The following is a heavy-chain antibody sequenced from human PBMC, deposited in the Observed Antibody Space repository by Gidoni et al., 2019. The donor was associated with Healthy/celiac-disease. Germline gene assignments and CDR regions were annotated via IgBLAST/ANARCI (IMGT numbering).Heavy chain of an antibody. V-gene: IGHV3-48*03. CDR1: GFTFSSYE. CDR2: MSSSGSTI. D-gene: IGHD6-19*01. Sequence: EVQLVESGGGLVQPGGSLRLSCAASGFTFSSYEMNWVRQAPGKGLEWVSYMSSSGSTIYYADSVKGRFTISRDNAKNSLYLQMNSLRAEDTAVYYCARVGSGWTFDYWGQGTLVTVSS. CDR3: ARVGSGWTFDY. J-gene: IGHJ4*02.